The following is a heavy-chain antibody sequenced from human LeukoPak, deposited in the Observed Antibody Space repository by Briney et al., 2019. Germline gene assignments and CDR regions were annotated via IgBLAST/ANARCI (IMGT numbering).Heavy chain of an antibody. CDR2: INHSGST. D-gene: IGHD3-10*01. V-gene: IGHV4-34*01. Sequence: PSETLSLTCAVYGGSFSGYYWSWIRQPPGKGLEWIGEINHSGSTNYNPSLKSRVTISVDTSKNQFSLKLSSVTAADTAVYYCARGGYYGSGSYYGFTQDYWGQGTLVTVSS. CDR3: ARGGYYGSGSYYGFTQDY. CDR1: GGSFSGYY. J-gene: IGHJ4*02.